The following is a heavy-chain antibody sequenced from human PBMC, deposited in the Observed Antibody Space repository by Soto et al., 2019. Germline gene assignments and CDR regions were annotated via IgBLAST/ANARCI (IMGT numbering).Heavy chain of an antibody. J-gene: IGHJ6*02. CDR2: ISGSGGST. V-gene: IGHV3-23*01. CDR1: GFTFSSYA. D-gene: IGHD3-9*01. CDR3: AKPLFDWLTRTKPYYYYGMDV. Sequence: GGSLRLSCAASGFTFSSYAMSWVRQAPGKGLEWVSAISGSGGSTYYADSVKGRFTISRDNSKNTLYLQMNSLRAEDTAVYYCAKPLFDWLTRTKPYYYYGMDVWGQGTTVTVSS.